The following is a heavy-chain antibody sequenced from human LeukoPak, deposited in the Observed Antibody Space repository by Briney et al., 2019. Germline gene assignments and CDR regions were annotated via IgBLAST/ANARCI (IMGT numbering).Heavy chain of an antibody. CDR1: GFTFSSYA. V-gene: IGHV3-23*01. CDR3: AKLPTEYCSSTSCFGPLTYYFDY. D-gene: IGHD2-2*01. CDR2: ISGSGGST. Sequence: PGGSLRLSCAASGFTFSSYAMSWVRQGPGKGLEWVSGISGSGGSTYYADSVKGRFTISRDNSKNTLYLQMNSLRAEDTAVYYCAKLPTEYCSSTSCFGPLTYYFDYWGQGTLVTVSS. J-gene: IGHJ4*02.